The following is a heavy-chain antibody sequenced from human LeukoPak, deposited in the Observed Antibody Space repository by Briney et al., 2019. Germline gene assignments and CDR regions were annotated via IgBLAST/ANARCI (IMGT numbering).Heavy chain of an antibody. D-gene: IGHD3-3*01. CDR1: GGSISSYY. Sequence: PSGTLSLTCTVSGGSISSYYWSWIRQPPGKGLEWIGYIYYSGSTNYNPSLKSRVTISVDTSKNQFSLKLSSVTAADTAVYYCARLYYDFWSGYYTLGMDVWGQGTTVTVSS. CDR3: ARLYYDFWSGYYTLGMDV. J-gene: IGHJ6*02. CDR2: IYYSGST. V-gene: IGHV4-59*01.